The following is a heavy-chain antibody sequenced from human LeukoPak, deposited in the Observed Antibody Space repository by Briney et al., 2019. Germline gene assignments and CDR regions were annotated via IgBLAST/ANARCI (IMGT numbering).Heavy chain of an antibody. CDR3: ARDPDYGDPD. D-gene: IGHD4-17*01. CDR1: GFTFSDHY. J-gene: IGHJ4*02. Sequence: KAGGSLRLSCTASGFTFSDHYMSWFRLSPGKGLEWLSYITSSGTTSDYADSVKGRFTISRDNAKNLMYLQMNSLRPEDTAVYYCARDPDYGDPDWGQGTLVTVSS. CDR2: ITSSGTTS. V-gene: IGHV3-11*01.